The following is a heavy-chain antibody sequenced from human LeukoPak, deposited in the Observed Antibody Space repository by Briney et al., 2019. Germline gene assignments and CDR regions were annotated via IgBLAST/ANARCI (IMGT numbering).Heavy chain of an antibody. CDR1: GDSFSSNSAA. V-gene: IGHV6-1*01. CDR3: ARGGRGWFHL. J-gene: IGHJ5*02. CDR2: TYYRSKWYN. Sequence: SQTLSLTCAISGDSFSSNSAAWNWLRQSPSRGLEWLRRTYYRSKWYNDSAVSVKSLITINPDTSKNQSSLQLNSVTPQGTAVYYCARGGRGWFHLWGQGTLVTVSS. D-gene: IGHD3-16*01.